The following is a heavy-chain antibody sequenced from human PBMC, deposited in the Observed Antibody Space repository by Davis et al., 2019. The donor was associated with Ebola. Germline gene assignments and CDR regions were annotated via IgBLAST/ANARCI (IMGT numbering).Heavy chain of an antibody. Sequence: AVSVKVSCKASGYTFTSYDINWVRQATGQGLEWMGWMNPNSGNTGYAQKFQGRVTMTRNTSISTAYMELSSLRSEDTAVYYCARGLRSSSWYVSWGQGTLVTVSS. CDR1: GYTFTSYD. CDR3: ARGLRSSSWYVS. CDR2: MNPNSGNT. J-gene: IGHJ5*02. D-gene: IGHD6-13*01. V-gene: IGHV1-8*01.